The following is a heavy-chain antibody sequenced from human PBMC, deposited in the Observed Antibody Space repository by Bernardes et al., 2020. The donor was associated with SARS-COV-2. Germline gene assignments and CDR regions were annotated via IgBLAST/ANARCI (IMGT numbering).Heavy chain of an antibody. D-gene: IGHD3-9*01. Sequence: GGSLRLSCAASGFTFRNYAMNWVRQAPGKGLEWISGISGFADSTHYVDLVEGRFTISRDNSKNILYLEMSSLSPEDTAMYFCARDLVRSYDALTGPRRFDHWGLGTLVTVTP. CDR1: GFTFRNYA. CDR3: ARDLVRSYDALTGPRRFDH. CDR2: ISGFADST. J-gene: IGHJ4*02. V-gene: IGHV3-23*01.